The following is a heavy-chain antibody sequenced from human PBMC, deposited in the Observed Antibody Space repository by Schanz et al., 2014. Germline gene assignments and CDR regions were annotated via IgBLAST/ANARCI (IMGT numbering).Heavy chain of an antibody. D-gene: IGHD3-3*01. J-gene: IGHJ4*02. CDR1: GYTFTSYG. V-gene: IGHV1-18*01. CDR2: ISAYNGNT. CDR3: ARSAGRDFWSGYYTRFDY. Sequence: QDQLVQSGAEVKKPGASVKVSCKASGYTFTSYGISWVRQAPGQGLEWMGWISAYNGNTKYPQKLQGRVTMTTDTSTSTVYMELRSLRSDDTAVYYCARSAGRDFWSGYYTRFDYWGQGTLVTVSS.